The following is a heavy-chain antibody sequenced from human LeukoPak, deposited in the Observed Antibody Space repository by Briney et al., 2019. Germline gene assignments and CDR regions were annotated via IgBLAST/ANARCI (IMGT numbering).Heavy chain of an antibody. Sequence: GGSLRLSCAASGFSVSSNYMSWVRQAPGKGLEWISVLYSGGSTNYADSVKGRFTTSRDDSKNTLYLQMNSLRAEDTAVYFCARETSAFWGQGTPVTVSS. CDR2: LYSGGST. CDR3: ARETSAF. CDR1: GFSVSSNY. J-gene: IGHJ4*02. V-gene: IGHV3-53*01.